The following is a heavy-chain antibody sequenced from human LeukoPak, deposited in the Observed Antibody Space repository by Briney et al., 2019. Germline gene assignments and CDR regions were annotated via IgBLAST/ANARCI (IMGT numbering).Heavy chain of an antibody. CDR1: GFTFSGYD. Sequence: GGSLRLSCAASGFTFSGYDMHWVRQAPDKGLEWVAVIWYDGNNKYYADSVKGRFTISRDNSKNTLYLQTNSLRAEDTAVYYCAKDWGYTTMVSYYFDYWGQGALVTVSS. D-gene: IGHD5-18*01. J-gene: IGHJ4*02. CDR2: IWYDGNNK. CDR3: AKDWGYTTMVSYYFDY. V-gene: IGHV3-33*06.